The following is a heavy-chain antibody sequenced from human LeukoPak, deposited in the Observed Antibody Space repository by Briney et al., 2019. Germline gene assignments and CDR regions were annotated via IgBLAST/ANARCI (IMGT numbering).Heavy chain of an antibody. CDR2: ISAYNGNT. Sequence: ASVKVSCKASGYNFLSYGVSWVRQPPGQGLQWIAWISAYNGNTVDAQDFRGRVTLTTDTTTSTAYMELRSLSFDDTAWYYCARDQVSVAGKTFDYWGQGSLVTVSS. CDR3: ARDQVSVAGKTFDY. CDR1: GYNFLSYG. D-gene: IGHD6-19*01. J-gene: IGHJ4*02. V-gene: IGHV1-18*01.